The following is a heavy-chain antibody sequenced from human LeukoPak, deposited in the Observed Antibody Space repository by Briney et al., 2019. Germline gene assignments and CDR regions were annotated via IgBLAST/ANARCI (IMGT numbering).Heavy chain of an antibody. CDR1: GGSISSGGYY. Sequence: SQTLSLTCTVSGGSISSGGYYWSWIRQHPGKGLEWIGYIYYSGSTYYNPSLKSRVTISVDTSKNQFFLKLSSVTAADTAVYYCARQRITMVRGVITDWGQGTLVTVSS. D-gene: IGHD3-10*01. CDR3: ARQRITMVRGVITD. J-gene: IGHJ4*02. CDR2: IYYSGST. V-gene: IGHV4-31*03.